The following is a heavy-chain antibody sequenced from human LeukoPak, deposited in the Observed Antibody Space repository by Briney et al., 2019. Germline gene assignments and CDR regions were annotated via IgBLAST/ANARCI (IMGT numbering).Heavy chain of an antibody. CDR3: ARGATDTTRWFDP. CDR2: ISRTSEST. D-gene: IGHD1-7*01. V-gene: IGHV3-21*05. Sequence: PGGSLRLSCAASGFTFNNYVMSWVRQAPGKGLERVSHISRTSESTYYADSVKGRFTISRDNAKNSLYMQMKGLRADDTATYYCARGATDTTRWFDPWGQGTLVTVSS. J-gene: IGHJ5*02. CDR1: GFTFNNYV.